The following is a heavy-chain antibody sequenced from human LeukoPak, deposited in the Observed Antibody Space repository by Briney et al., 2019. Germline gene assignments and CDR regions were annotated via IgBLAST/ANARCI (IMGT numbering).Heavy chain of an antibody. D-gene: IGHD5-12*01. J-gene: IGHJ4*02. Sequence: GGSLRLSCAASGFTFSSYGMHWVRQAPGKGLEWVAVISYDGSNKYYADSVKGRFTISRDNSKNTLYLQMNSLRAEDTAVYYCAKDSRYSGYEGFDYWGQGTLVTVSS. CDR3: AKDSRYSGYEGFDY. CDR2: ISYDGSNK. CDR1: GFTFSSYG. V-gene: IGHV3-30*18.